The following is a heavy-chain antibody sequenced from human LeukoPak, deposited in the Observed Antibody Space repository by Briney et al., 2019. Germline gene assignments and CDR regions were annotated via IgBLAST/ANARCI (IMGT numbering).Heavy chain of an antibody. V-gene: IGHV3-15*01. CDR3: TTELYYYGSGRAAFDI. Sequence: GGSLRLSCVASGFTFTNAWMTWVRQAPGKGLEWVGRIKSKADGGTTDYVASVKGRFIISRNDSKNTLYLQMNSLKTEDTAVYYCTTELYYYGSGRAAFDIWGQGTMVTVSS. D-gene: IGHD3-10*01. J-gene: IGHJ3*02. CDR2: IKSKADGGTT. CDR1: GFTFTNAW.